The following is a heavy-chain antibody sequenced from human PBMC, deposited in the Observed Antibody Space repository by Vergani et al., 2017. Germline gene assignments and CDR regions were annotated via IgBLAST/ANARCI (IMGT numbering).Heavy chain of an antibody. J-gene: IGHJ4*02. D-gene: IGHD4-23*01. Sequence: QVQLVESRGGVVQPGRSLRLSCAASGFTFSSYAMHWVRQAPGKGLEWVAVISYDGSNKYYADSVKGRFTISRDNSKNTLYLQMNSLRAEDTAVYYCARGISTTVVTRLDYWGQGTLVTVSS. CDR2: ISYDGSNK. V-gene: IGHV3-30-3*01. CDR1: GFTFSSYA. CDR3: ARGISTTVVTRLDY.